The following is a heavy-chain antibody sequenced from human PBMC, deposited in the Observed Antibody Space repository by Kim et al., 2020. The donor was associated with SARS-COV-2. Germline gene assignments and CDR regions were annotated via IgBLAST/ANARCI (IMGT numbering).Heavy chain of an antibody. CDR3: TTEVVEELRYFDWLLVLWVY. J-gene: IGHJ4*02. Sequence: GGSLRLSCAASGFTFSNAWMSWVRQAPGKGLEWVGRIKSKTDGGTTDYAAPVKGRFTISRDDSKNTLYLQMNSLKTEDTAVYYCTTEVVEELRYFDWLLVLWVYWGQGTLVTVSS. CDR2: IKSKTDGGTT. V-gene: IGHV3-15*01. CDR1: GFTFSNAW. D-gene: IGHD3-9*01.